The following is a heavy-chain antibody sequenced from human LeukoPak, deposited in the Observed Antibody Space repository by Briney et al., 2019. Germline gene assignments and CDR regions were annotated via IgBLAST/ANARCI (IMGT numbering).Heavy chain of an antibody. Sequence: ASETLSLTCTVSGGSISSYYWSWIRQPPGKGLEWIGYIYYSGSTNYNPSLKSRVTISVDTSKNQFSLKLSSVTAADTAVYYCARSSFYWWFDPWGQGTLVTVSS. J-gene: IGHJ5*02. CDR3: ARSSFYWWFDP. CDR2: IYYSGST. CDR1: GGSISSYY. D-gene: IGHD2/OR15-2a*01. V-gene: IGHV4-59*01.